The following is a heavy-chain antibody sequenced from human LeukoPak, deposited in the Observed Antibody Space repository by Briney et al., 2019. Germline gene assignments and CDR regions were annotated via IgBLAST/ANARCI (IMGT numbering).Heavy chain of an antibody. V-gene: IGHV1-18*01. D-gene: IGHD3-16*01. CDR3: ARATGTWGHDGFDI. Sequence: ASVKVSCKAYGYTFMSHGISWVRQAPDQGLEWKGWISGSSSNTNYAQRLQGRVTMTTDTSTTTAYMELRSLRSDDTAMYYCARATGTWGHDGFDIWGQGTMVTVSS. CDR1: GYTFMSHG. CDR2: ISGSSSNT. J-gene: IGHJ3*02.